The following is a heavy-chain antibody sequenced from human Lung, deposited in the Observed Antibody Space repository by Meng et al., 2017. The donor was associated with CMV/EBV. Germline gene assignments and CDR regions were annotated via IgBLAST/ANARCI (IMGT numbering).Heavy chain of an antibody. CDR3: ARGFLSFVRVFDY. D-gene: IGHD2/OR15-2a*01. J-gene: IGHJ4*02. V-gene: IGHV4-34*01. Sequence: QVQLRQWGGGLLKPSEPLSLTCAVYGGSFSGYYWSWIRQPPGKGLEWIGEINHSGNTNYNPSLKSRVTISVDTSKNQFSLKLSSVTAADTAVYYCARGFLSFVRVFDYWGQGTLVTVSS. CDR1: GGSFSGYY. CDR2: INHSGNT.